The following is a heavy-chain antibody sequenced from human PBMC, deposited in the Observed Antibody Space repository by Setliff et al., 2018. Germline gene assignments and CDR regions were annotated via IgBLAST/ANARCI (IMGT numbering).Heavy chain of an antibody. J-gene: IGHJ4*02. CDR2: IYTSGST. Sequence: SETLSLTCTVSGGSISSYYWSWIRQPAGKGLEWIGRIYTSGSTNYNPSLKSRVTMSIDTSKNQFPLKVSSVTAADTAVYYCARSFSRREKFLLDYWGQGALVTVSS. CDR1: GGSISSYY. CDR3: ARSFSRREKFLLDY. V-gene: IGHV4-4*07.